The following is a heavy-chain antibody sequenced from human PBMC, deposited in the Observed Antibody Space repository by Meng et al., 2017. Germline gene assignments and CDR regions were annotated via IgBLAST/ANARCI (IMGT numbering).Heavy chain of an antibody. CDR1: GYSFTSYW. CDR2: IYPGDSDT. V-gene: IGHV5-51*01. J-gene: IGHJ2*01. Sequence: KVSCKGSGYSFTSYWIGWVRQRPGKGLEWMGIIYPGDSDTRYSPSFQGQVTISADKSISTAYLQWSSLKASDTAMYYCASVNGSGWFGYWYFDLWGRGTLVTVSS. CDR3: ASVNGSGWFGYWYFDL. D-gene: IGHD6-19*01.